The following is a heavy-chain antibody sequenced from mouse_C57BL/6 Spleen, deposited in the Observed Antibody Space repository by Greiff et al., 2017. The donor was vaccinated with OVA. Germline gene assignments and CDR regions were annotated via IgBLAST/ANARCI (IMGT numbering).Heavy chain of an antibody. CDR1: GYTFTSYW. V-gene: IGHV1-69*01. J-gene: IGHJ1*03. CDR2: IDPSDSYT. CDR3: ARVALYGSSERYFDV. Sequence: QVQLQQPGAELVMPGASVKLSCKASGYTFTSYWMHWVKQRPGQGLEWIGEIDPSDSYTNYNQKFKGKSTLTVDKSSSTAYMQLSSLTSEDSAVYYCARVALYGSSERYFDVWGTGTTVTVSS. D-gene: IGHD1-1*01.